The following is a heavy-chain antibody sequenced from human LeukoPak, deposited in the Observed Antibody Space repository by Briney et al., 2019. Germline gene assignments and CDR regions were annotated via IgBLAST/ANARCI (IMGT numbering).Heavy chain of an antibody. Sequence: PSETLSLTCTVSGGSVSSGSYYWSWIRQPPGKGLEWIGYIYYSGSTNYNLSLKSRVTISVDTSKNQFSLKLSSVTAADTAVYYCASAYDFWSGYENWGQGTLVTVSS. CDR1: GGSVSSGSYY. V-gene: IGHV4-61*01. J-gene: IGHJ4*02. CDR2: IYYSGST. CDR3: ASAYDFWSGYEN. D-gene: IGHD3-3*01.